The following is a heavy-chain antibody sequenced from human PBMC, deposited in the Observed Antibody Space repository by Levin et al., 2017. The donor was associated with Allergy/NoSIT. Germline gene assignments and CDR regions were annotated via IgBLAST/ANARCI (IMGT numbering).Heavy chain of an antibody. CDR2: IYSGGST. Sequence: GESLKISCEASGFTVSSNYMSWVRQAPGKGLEWVSVIYSGGSTYYADSVKGRFTISRDNSKNTLYLQMNSLSAEDTAVYYCARGSSRYGGYFDYWGQGTLVTVSS. J-gene: IGHJ4*02. CDR3: ARGSSRYGGYFDY. V-gene: IGHV3-53*01. CDR1: GFTVSSNY. D-gene: IGHD6-13*01.